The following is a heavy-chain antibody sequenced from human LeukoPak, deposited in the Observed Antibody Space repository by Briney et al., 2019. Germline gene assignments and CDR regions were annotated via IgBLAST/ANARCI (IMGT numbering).Heavy chain of an antibody. CDR3: ARGRVRVYARYFDY. Sequence: GSLRLSCAASGFTFSSYAMSWVRQPPGKGLEWIGSIYYSGSTYYNPSLKSRVTISVDTSKNQFSLKLSSVTAADTAVYYCARGRVRVYARYFDYWGQGTLVTVSS. CDR1: GFTFSSYA. V-gene: IGHV4-39*07. J-gene: IGHJ4*02. CDR2: IYYSGST. D-gene: IGHD2-8*01.